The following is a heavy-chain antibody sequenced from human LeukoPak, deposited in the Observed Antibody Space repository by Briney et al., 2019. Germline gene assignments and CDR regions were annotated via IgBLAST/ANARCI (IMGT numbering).Heavy chain of an antibody. CDR3: AKKHSSGWSYFDY. CDR1: GFTFSNYA. CDR2: ISGSGTNT. D-gene: IGHD6-19*01. Sequence: PGGSLRLSCAASGFTFSNYAMSWVRQAPGKGLEWVSAISGSGTNTYYADSVKGRFIISRDNSRNTLYLQMNSLKAEDTAVYYCAKKHSSGWSYFDYWGQGTLVTVSS. V-gene: IGHV3-23*01. J-gene: IGHJ4*02.